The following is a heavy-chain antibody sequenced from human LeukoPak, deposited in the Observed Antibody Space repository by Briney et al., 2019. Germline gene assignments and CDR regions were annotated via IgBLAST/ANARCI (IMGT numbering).Heavy chain of an antibody. CDR1: GFTVSSNY. D-gene: IGHD5-12*01. Sequence: GGSLRLSCAASGFTVSSNYMSWVRQAPGKGLEWVSAISGSGGSTYYADSVKGRFTISRDNSKNTLYLQMNSLRAEDTAVYYCANQGGDSGYDSYYFDYWGQGTLVTVSS. CDR3: ANQGGDSGYDSYYFDY. CDR2: ISGSGGST. J-gene: IGHJ4*02. V-gene: IGHV3-23*01.